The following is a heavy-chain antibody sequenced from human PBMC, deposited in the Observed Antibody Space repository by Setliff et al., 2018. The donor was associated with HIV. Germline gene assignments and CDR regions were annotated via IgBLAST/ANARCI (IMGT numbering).Heavy chain of an antibody. D-gene: IGHD2-21*01. V-gene: IGHV1-69*10. CDR1: GTTFSTYL. CDR3: ARDHQTMLWLDY. J-gene: IGHJ4*02. CDR2: IIPILGTE. Sequence: SVKVSCKASGTTFSTYLFTWVRQDPGQGVEWMGGIIPILGTEKYAQKFHGRVTLTADMSTNTAYMELRSLTSEDTAVYYCARDHQTMLWLDYWGQGTLVTVSS.